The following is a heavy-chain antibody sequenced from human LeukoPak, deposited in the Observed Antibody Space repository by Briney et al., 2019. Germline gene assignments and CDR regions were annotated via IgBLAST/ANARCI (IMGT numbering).Heavy chain of an antibody. J-gene: IGHJ4*02. CDR1: GGSISSYY. D-gene: IGHD3-3*01. CDR2: IYYSGST. Sequence: SETLSLTCTVSGGSISSYYWSWIRQPPGKGLEWIGYIYYSGSTNYNPSLKSRVTISVDRSKNQFSLKLSSVTAADTAVYYCARRYFWSGYLDYWGQGTLVTVSS. CDR3: ARRYFWSGYLDY. V-gene: IGHV4-59*12.